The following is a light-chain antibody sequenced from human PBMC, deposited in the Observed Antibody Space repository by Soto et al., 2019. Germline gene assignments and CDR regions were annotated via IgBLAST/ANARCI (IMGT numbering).Light chain of an antibody. J-gene: IGKJ3*01. CDR1: QSISRS. CDR3: QQYGDSVFT. V-gene: IGKV3-15*01. Sequence: EIVLTQSPAILSVSPGERATLSCRASQSISRSLAWYQQKPGQAPRLLISDASTRATGIPARFSGSGSGTEFTLTISRLEPEDVAVYYCQQYGDSVFTFGPGTKVEIK. CDR2: DAS.